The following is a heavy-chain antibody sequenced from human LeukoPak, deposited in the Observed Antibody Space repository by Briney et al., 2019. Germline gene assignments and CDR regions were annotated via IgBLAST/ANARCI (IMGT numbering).Heavy chain of an antibody. V-gene: IGHV5-51*01. CDR1: GYSFSSYW. CDR2: IYPGDSDT. D-gene: IGHD1-7*01. CDR3: ARHPDITGTTSGFDY. Sequence: GESLKISCKGSGYSFSSYWIAWVRQMPGKGLEWMGIIYPGDSDTRYSPSFQGQVTISADKSISTAYLQWSSLKASDTAMYYCARHPDITGTTSGFDYWGQGTLVTVSS. J-gene: IGHJ4*02.